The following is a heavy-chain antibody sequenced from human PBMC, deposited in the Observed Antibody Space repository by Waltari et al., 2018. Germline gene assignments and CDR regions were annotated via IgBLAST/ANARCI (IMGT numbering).Heavy chain of an antibody. CDR3: AVARVTGDFDV. D-gene: IGHD4-17*01. J-gene: IGHJ3*01. CDR2: ILTGGST. Sequence: EVQLVESGGGLIQSGGSLRLSCAASGLTVGNSYMTWVRQAPGKGVECVSIILTGGSTNYIESVKGRFTISRDNSKNTLFLQMDNLRAEDTAVYYAAVARVTGDFDVWGPGTMVTVSS. CDR1: GLTVGNSY. V-gene: IGHV3-53*01.